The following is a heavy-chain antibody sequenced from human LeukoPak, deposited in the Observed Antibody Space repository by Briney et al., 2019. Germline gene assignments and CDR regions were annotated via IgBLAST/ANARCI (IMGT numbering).Heavy chain of an antibody. CDR3: ARGRIGYYDY. CDR2: ITGDGASP. V-gene: IGHV3-64*01. Sequence: GGSLRLSCAASGFALSGYSMRGVRQAPGKGLEYVSAITGDGASPYYANSVKGRFTMSRGNSKLPLYLQMASLRAEDMAVYFWARGRIGYYDYWGQGTLVTVSS. CDR1: GFALSGYS. D-gene: IGHD2-15*01. J-gene: IGHJ4*02.